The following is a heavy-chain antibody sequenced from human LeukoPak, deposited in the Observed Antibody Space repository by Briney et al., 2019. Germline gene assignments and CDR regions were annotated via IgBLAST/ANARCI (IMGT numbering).Heavy chain of an antibody. J-gene: IGHJ4*02. CDR2: IIPIFGTA. Sequence: SVKVSCKASGGFFSSYAISWVRQAPGQGLEWMGGIIPIFGTANYAQKFQGRVTITTDESTSTAYMELSSLRSEDTAVYYCASRVGGDYYFDYWGQGTLVTVSS. V-gene: IGHV1-69*05. CDR3: ASRVGGDYYFDY. D-gene: IGHD3-3*01. CDR1: GGFFSSYA.